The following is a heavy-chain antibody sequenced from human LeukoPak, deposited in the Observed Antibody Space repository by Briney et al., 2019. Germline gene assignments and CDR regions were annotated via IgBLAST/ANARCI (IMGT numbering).Heavy chain of an antibody. CDR3: ASPLPRYYYDSSGHDAFDI. J-gene: IGHJ3*02. CDR1: GGTFSSYA. D-gene: IGHD3-22*01. V-gene: IGHV1-69*05. CDR2: IIPIFGTA. Sequence: ASVKVSCKASGGTFSSYAISWVRQAPGQGLEWMGGIIPIFGTANYAQKFQGRVTITTAESTSTAYMELSSLRSENTAVYYCASPLPRYYYDSSGHDAFDIWGQGTMVTVSS.